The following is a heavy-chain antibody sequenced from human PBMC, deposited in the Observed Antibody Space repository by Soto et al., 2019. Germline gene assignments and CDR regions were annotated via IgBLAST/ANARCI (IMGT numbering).Heavy chain of an antibody. J-gene: IGHJ4*02. V-gene: IGHV3-72*01. CDR3: VRVRIGAPTRYFDS. CDR1: GFSFSDHY. D-gene: IGHD2-21*01. CDR2: IKNKANSYTT. Sequence: EVQLVESGGGLVQPGGSLRLSCAAPGFSFSDHYMDWVRQAPGKGLEWVDRIKNKANSYTTQYAAPVKGRFTIPREDSKNSLSLQMSSLKSDDTAVYYCVRVRIGAPTRYFDSWGQGTLVTVSS.